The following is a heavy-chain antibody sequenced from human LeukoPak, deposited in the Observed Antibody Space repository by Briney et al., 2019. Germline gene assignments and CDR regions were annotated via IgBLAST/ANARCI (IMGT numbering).Heavy chain of an antibody. CDR1: VGSISSGNW. CDR2: IYHNGPP. D-gene: IGHD2-15*01. J-gene: IGHJ6*02. Sequence: PSETLSLTCGVSVGSISSGNWWSWVRHSPGKGLEWIGEIYHNGPPHYNPSLKSLLTRSADTFRTRFSLKLTSVTAAETAVYYCAAAPLLRGEVGENYKYVIDVGGQGTTVIVSS. CDR3: AAAPLLRGEVGENYKYVIDV. V-gene: IGHV4/OR15-8*01.